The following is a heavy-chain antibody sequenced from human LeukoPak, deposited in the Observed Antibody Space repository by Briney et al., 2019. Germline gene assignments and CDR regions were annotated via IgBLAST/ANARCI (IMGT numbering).Heavy chain of an antibody. CDR3: ARNRIAAAGGVDY. Sequence: SETLSLTCTVSGFSISSDYYWGWIRQPPGKGLEWIGSIYHSGSTYYNPSLKSRVTISVDTSKNQFSLKLSSVTAADTAVYYCARNRIAAAGGVDYWGQGTLVTVSS. V-gene: IGHV4-38-2*02. J-gene: IGHJ4*02. CDR1: GFSISSDYY. CDR2: IYHSGST. D-gene: IGHD6-13*01.